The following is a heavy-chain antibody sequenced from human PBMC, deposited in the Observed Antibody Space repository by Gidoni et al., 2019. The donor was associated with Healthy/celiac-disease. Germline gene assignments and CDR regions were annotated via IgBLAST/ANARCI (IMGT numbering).Heavy chain of an antibody. J-gene: IGHJ4*02. Sequence: EVQLVESGGGLVQPGRSLRLSCAPSGFTFDDYAMHWVRQAPGKGLEWVSGISWNSGSIGYADSVKGRFTISRDNAKNSLYLQMNSLRAEDTALYYCAKGYYFDYWGQGTLVTVSS. CDR3: AKGYYFDY. CDR1: GFTFDDYA. CDR2: ISWNSGSI. V-gene: IGHV3-9*01.